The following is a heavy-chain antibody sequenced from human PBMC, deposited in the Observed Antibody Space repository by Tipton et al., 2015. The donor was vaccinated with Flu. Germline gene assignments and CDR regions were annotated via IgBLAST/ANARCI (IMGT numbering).Heavy chain of an antibody. CDR2: FYYSGST. Sequence: LSCTVSGGSISSYYWSWIRQPPGKGLEWIGYFYYSGSTNYNPSLKSRVTISVDTSKNQFSLKLSSVTAADTAAYYCARGLNYGMDVWGQGTTVTVSS. V-gene: IGHV4-59*01. CDR1: GGSISSYY. J-gene: IGHJ6*02. CDR3: ARGLNYGMDV.